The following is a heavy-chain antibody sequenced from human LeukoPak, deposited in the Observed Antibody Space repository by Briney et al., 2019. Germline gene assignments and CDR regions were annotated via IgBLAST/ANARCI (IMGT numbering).Heavy chain of an antibody. D-gene: IGHD6-6*01. CDR2: IYHSGST. CDR1: GYSISSGYY. Sequence: PSETLSLTCTVSGYSISSGYYWGWIRQPPGKGLEWIGSIYHSGSTYYNPSLKSRVTISVDTSKNQFSLKLSSVTAADTAVYYCARDPPIFEYSSSSPDYWGQGTLVTVSS. J-gene: IGHJ4*02. V-gene: IGHV4-38-2*02. CDR3: ARDPPIFEYSSSSPDY.